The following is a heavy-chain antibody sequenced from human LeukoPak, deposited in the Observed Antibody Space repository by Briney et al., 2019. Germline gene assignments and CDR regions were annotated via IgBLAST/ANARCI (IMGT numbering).Heavy chain of an antibody. CDR3: ASGLEQQLVLGAFDI. CDR2: IYTSGST. Sequence: SETLSLTCTVSGGSISGYYWSWIRQPAGKGLEWIGRIYTSGSTNYNPSLKSRVTMSVDTSKNQFSLKLSSVTAADTAVYYCASGLEQQLVLGAFDIWGQGTMVTVSS. D-gene: IGHD6-13*01. V-gene: IGHV4-4*07. CDR1: GGSISGYY. J-gene: IGHJ3*02.